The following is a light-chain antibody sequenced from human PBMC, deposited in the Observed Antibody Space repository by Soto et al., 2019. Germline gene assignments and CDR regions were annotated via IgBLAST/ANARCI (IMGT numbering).Light chain of an antibody. Sequence: EIVLTQSPATLSLSPGARATLSCRASQSVGGSLAWYQQKPGQAPRLVIYDTSKRATGIPARFSGSGSGTDFTLTISGLEPEDFAVYYCQHRRDWPVSFGGGTKVEIK. J-gene: IGKJ4*01. CDR2: DTS. CDR1: QSVGGS. V-gene: IGKV3-11*01. CDR3: QHRRDWPVS.